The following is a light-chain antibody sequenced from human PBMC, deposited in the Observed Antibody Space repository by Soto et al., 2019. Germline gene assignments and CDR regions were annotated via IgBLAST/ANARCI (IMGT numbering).Light chain of an antibody. CDR1: QSISSW. CDR2: KAS. Sequence: DIQMTHSPSTLSASVGDRVTITCRSSQSISSWLAWYQQKPGKAPKLLIYKASSLESGVPSRFSGSGSGTEFTLTISSLQPEDFATYYCQQANSFPPTFGPGTKVDIK. CDR3: QQANSFPPT. V-gene: IGKV1-5*03. J-gene: IGKJ3*01.